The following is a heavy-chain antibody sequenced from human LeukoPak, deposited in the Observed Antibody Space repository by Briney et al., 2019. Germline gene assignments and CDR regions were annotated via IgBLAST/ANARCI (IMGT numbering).Heavy chain of an antibody. CDR1: GDSISGNY. CDR2: IYYSGST. D-gene: IGHD4-17*01. V-gene: IGHV4-59*01. J-gene: IGHJ5*02. Sequence: SETLSLTCTVSGDSISGNYWTWIRQPPGKGLEWIGYIYYSGSTKYNPSLKSRVTMSVDTSKNQFSLKVTSVTAADTAIYYCTRTNYGDYNWFDPWGQGTLVTVSS. CDR3: TRTNYGDYNWFDP.